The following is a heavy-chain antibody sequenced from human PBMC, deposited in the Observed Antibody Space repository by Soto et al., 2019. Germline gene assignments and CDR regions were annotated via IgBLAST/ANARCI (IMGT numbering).Heavy chain of an antibody. CDR3: ARPRGPAMIKGINAFDI. J-gene: IGHJ3*02. D-gene: IGHD2-2*01. CDR1: GGTFSSYA. Sequence: ASVKVSCKASGGTFSSYAISWVRQAPGQGLEWMGGIIPIFGTANYAQKFQGRVTITADESTSTAYMELSSLRSEDTAVYYCARPRGPAMIKGINAFDIWGQGTMVTVSS. V-gene: IGHV1-69*13. CDR2: IIPIFGTA.